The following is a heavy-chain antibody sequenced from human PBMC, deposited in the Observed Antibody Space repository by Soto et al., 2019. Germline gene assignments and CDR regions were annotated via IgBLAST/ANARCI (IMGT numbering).Heavy chain of an antibody. D-gene: IGHD3-10*01. CDR2: ISWNSGSI. Sequence: GGSLRLSCAASGFTFDDYAMHWVRQAPGKGLEWVSGISWNSGSIGYADSVKGRFTISRDNAKNSLYLQMNSLRAEDTALYYCAKDMGVGGNTVTSVLFDYWGQGTLVTVSS. CDR3: AKDMGVGGNTVTSVLFDY. J-gene: IGHJ4*02. CDR1: GFTFDDYA. V-gene: IGHV3-9*01.